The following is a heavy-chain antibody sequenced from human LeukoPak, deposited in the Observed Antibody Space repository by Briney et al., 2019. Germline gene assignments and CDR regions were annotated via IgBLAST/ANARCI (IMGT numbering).Heavy chain of an antibody. Sequence: GSLRLSCAASGFTFNSYAMTWVRQAPGKGLEWVSGILQSGGDRYYSDSVKGRFTVSRDNSKNTLYLQMNSLRVDDTAIYYCAKDTVRGDGYWEFDYWGQGTLVTVSS. V-gene: IGHV3-23*01. CDR1: GFTFNSYA. CDR3: AKDTVRGDGYWEFDY. D-gene: IGHD2-21*01. J-gene: IGHJ4*02. CDR2: ILQSGGDR.